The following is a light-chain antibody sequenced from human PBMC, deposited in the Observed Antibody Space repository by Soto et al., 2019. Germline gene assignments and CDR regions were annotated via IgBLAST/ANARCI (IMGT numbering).Light chain of an antibody. CDR1: SSDVGGYNY. CDR2: EVS. V-gene: IGLV2-14*01. CDR3: SSYTSSSTYV. Sequence: QSALTQPTSVSGSPGQSITISCTGTSSDVGGYNYVSWYQQHPGKAPKLIIYEVSNRPSGVSNRFSGSKSGNTASLTIAGLQPEDEADYYCSSYTSSSTYVFGTGTKLTVL. J-gene: IGLJ1*01.